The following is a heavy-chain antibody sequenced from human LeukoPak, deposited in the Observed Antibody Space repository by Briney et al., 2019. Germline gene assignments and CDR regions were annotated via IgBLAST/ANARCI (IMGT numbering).Heavy chain of an antibody. V-gene: IGHV3-21*01. J-gene: IGHJ4*02. CDR3: ARRAVRGVPDY. CDR1: GFTFSSYS. Sequence: GGSLRLSSAASGFTFSSYSMNWVRQAPGKGLEWVSSISSSSSYIYYADSVKGRFTISRDNAKNALYLQMNSLRAEDTAVYYCARRAVRGVPDYWGQGTLVTVSS. D-gene: IGHD3-10*01. CDR2: ISSSSSYI.